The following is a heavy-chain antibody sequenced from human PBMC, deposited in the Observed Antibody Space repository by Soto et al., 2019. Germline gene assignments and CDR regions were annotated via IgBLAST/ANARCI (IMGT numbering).Heavy chain of an antibody. D-gene: IGHD3-9*01. Sequence: QVQLVTSGAAMKTPGASVKVSCKARGFTFTTNDIHLVRQAPGKSLEWLVWMNVNTDSPDYAEDFEGRFTMTWNTALGTADMGLTALTSEDAAGYYCSRDVMEVTSIFLDPWG. V-gene: IGHV1-8*02. CDR2: MNVNTDSP. J-gene: IGHJ5*02. CDR3: SRDVMEVTSIFLDP. CDR1: GFTFTTND.